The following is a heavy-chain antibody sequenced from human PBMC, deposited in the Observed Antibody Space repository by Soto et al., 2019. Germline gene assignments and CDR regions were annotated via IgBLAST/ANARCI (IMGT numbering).Heavy chain of an antibody. CDR3: ARSPRSSPYFDY. V-gene: IGHV5-51*01. CDR1: GYTLSNFW. Sequence: PGESLKISCQCSGYTLSNFWIAWVRQLPGQGLEWMGIIYPGDSETRYSPSSHGKVTISADRSIGTAYLQWSSLEASDSGFYFCARSPRSSPYFDYWGQGALVTVSS. CDR2: IYPGDSET. J-gene: IGHJ4*02. D-gene: IGHD6-13*01.